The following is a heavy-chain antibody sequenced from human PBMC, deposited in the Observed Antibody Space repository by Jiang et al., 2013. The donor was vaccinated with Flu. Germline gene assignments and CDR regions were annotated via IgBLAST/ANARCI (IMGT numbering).Heavy chain of an antibody. D-gene: IGHD4-17*01. J-gene: IGHJ4*02. V-gene: IGHV4-59*08. CDR3: ARHRYGDNYFRD. Sequence: YYWSWIRQPPGKGLEWIGIYLLQWDHPSTIPPSRVESPYQWTRPKKQFALRLNSVTAADTAVYYCARHRYGDNYFRDWGQGALVTVSS. CDR2: LLQWDH. CDR1: YY.